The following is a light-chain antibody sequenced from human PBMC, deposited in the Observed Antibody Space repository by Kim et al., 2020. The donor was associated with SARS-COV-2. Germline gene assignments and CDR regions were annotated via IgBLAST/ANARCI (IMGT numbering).Light chain of an antibody. CDR2: SNN. Sequence: QSVLTQPPSASGTPGQRVTISCSGSSSNIGSNTVNWYQQFPGTAPKLLIYSNNQRPSGVPDRFSGSKSGTSASLAISGLQSEDEADYYCAAWDDRLNALVFGGGTKLTVL. CDR3: AAWDDRLNALV. CDR1: SSNIGSNT. V-gene: IGLV1-44*01. J-gene: IGLJ2*01.